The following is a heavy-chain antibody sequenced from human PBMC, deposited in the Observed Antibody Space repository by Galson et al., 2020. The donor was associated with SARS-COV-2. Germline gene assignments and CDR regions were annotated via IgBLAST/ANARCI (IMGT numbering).Heavy chain of an antibody. Sequence: SVKVSCKASAGTFSSYAISWVRQAPGQGLEWMGGIIPIFGTANYAQKFQGRVTITADKSTSTAYMELSSLRSEDTAVDYCARGYCSSTSCYRNYGMDVWGQVTTVTVSS. D-gene: IGHD2-2*01. J-gene: IGHJ6*02. CDR2: IIPIFGTA. CDR1: AGTFSSYA. CDR3: ARGYCSSTSCYRNYGMDV. V-gene: IGHV1-69*06.